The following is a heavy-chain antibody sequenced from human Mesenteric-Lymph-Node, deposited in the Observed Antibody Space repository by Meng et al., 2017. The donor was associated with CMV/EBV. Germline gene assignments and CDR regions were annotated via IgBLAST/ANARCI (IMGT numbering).Heavy chain of an antibody. CDR3: ARGDRNSELPSQY. CDR2: IDHSGRT. V-gene: IGHV4-59*12. D-gene: IGHD4-23*01. CDR1: GYSFRSYF. Sequence: SKLLSSTFTMPGYSFRSYFCSWCPQPPGRGLEWIGYIDHSGRTFYNPSLKRRVTISIDTSKNQFSLMLTSVTAADTAVYYCARGDRNSELPSQYWGQGTLVTVSS. J-gene: IGHJ1*01.